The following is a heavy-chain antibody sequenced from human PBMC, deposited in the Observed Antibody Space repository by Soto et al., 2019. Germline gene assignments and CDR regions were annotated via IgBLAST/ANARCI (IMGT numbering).Heavy chain of an antibody. J-gene: IGHJ6*03. V-gene: IGHV4-34*01. Sequence: SETLSVTCAVHGWSFSGYYWSWIRQPPGKGLEWIGEINHSGSTNYNPSLKSRVTISVDTSKNQFSLKLSSVTAADTAVYYCARGCVTMVRGVIISFRYYYMDVWGKGTTVT. CDR3: ARGCVTMVRGVIISFRYYYMDV. CDR2: INHSGST. D-gene: IGHD3-10*01. CDR1: GWSFSGYY.